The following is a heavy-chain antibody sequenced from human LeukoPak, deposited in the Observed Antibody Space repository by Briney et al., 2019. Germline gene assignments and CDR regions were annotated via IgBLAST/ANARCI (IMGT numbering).Heavy chain of an antibody. Sequence: GESLNICSKASGYIFTSYWIGWVRQMPEKGLEWMGIIYPGDSDIRYSPSCQGQVTISADKSISTAYLQCSSLKASDTAMYYCARAAAGITTVATLDYWGQGTLVTVSS. J-gene: IGHJ4*02. CDR1: GYIFTSYW. D-gene: IGHD6-13*01. V-gene: IGHV5-51*01. CDR3: ARAAAGITTVATLDY. CDR2: IYPGDSDI.